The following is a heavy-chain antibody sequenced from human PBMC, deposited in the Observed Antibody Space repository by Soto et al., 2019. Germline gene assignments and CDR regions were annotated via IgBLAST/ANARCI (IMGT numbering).Heavy chain of an antibody. Sequence: GWIRQPPRKGLECMGNIYYDGNTYYNPSLKSRVTISLVTSKNQFSLRLNSVSAADTAVYYCARSSFFFQAEDGIRDL. CDR2: IYYDGNT. J-gene: IGHJ2*01. CDR3: ARSSFFFQAEDGIRDL. V-gene: IGHV4-39*01. D-gene: IGHD2-21*01.